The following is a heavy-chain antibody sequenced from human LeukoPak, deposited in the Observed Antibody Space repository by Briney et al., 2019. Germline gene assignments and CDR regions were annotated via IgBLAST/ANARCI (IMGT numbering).Heavy chain of an antibody. CDR3: ARDRARYCSGGSCPLDY. D-gene: IGHD2-15*01. V-gene: IGHV1-2*06. CDR1: GYTFTGYY. J-gene: IGHJ4*02. CDR2: INPNSGGT. Sequence: GASVKVSCKASGYTFTGYYMHWVRQAPGQGLEWMGRINPNSGGTNYAQKFQGRVTMTRDTSISTAYMELSRLRSEDTAVYYCARDRARYCSGGSCPLDYWGQGTLVTVSS.